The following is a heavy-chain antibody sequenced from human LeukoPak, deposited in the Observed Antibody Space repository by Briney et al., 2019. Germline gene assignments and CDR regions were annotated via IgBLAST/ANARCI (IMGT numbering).Heavy chain of an antibody. D-gene: IGHD2-15*01. Sequence: PGGSVRLSCAASGFTFSTYTLSWVRQAPGKGLEWVSSISSSSTYIYYADSVKGRFTISRDNAKSSLYLQMNSLRAEDTAVYYCARERSPKCSGGSCYLDCWGQGTLDTVSS. V-gene: IGHV3-21*01. CDR3: ARERSPKCSGGSCYLDC. CDR1: GFTFSTYT. CDR2: ISSSSTYI. J-gene: IGHJ4*02.